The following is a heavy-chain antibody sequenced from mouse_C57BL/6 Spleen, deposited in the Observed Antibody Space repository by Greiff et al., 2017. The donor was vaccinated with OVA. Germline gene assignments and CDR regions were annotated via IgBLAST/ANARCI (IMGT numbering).Heavy chain of an antibody. V-gene: IGHV1-82*01. CDR3: ARGGGSRFDY. Sequence: QVQLQQSGPELVKPGASVKISCKASGYAFSSSWMNWVQQRPGKGLEWIGRIYPGDGDTNYNGKFKGTATLTADKSSSTAYMQLSSLTSEDSAVYFCARGGGSRFDYWGQGTTLTVSS. CDR1: GYAFSSSW. CDR2: IYPGDGDT. D-gene: IGHD1-1*01. J-gene: IGHJ2*01.